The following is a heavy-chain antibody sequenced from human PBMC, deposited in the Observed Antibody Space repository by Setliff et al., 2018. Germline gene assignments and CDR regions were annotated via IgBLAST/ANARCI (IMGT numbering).Heavy chain of an antibody. Sequence: PSETLSLTCNVSGASIRSHAWSWIRQPPGKRLEYIGYLYTSGSTNYNPSLKSRVTMSVDTSKNQFSLKLTFVTAADTAIYYCARDPIVDDGSGLMVTAIQGYMDVWGKGTTVTVSS. J-gene: IGHJ6*03. CDR1: GASIRSHA. D-gene: IGHD2-21*02. CDR3: ARDPIVDDGSGLMVTAIQGYMDV. V-gene: IGHV4-4*08. CDR2: LYTSGST.